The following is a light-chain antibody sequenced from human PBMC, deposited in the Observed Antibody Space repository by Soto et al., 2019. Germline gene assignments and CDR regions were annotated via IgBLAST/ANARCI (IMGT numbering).Light chain of an antibody. CDR3: QQSYIIPDT. CDR1: RRINNY. CDR2: GAS. Sequence: DIQMNQSPSSVSASVGDKITITCRASRRINNYLNWYQQKRGEAPTLLIYGASTLQSGVPSRFSGGGSGTDFTLTISSLQPEDVGTCFCQQSYIIPDTFGPGTTVDIK. V-gene: IGKV1-39*01. J-gene: IGKJ3*01.